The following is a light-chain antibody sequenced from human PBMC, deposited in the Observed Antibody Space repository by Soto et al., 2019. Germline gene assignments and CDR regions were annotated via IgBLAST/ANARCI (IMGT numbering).Light chain of an antibody. CDR1: SGHSSYA. CDR3: QPWGTGIQVV. CDR2: LNSDGSH. J-gene: IGLJ2*01. V-gene: IGLV4-69*01. Sequence: QLVLTQSPSASASLGASVKLTCTLSSGHSSYAIAWHQQQPEKGPRYLMKLNSDGSHSKGDGIPDRFSGSSSGAERYLTISSLRSEDEADYYCQPWGTGIQVVFGGGTKLTVL.